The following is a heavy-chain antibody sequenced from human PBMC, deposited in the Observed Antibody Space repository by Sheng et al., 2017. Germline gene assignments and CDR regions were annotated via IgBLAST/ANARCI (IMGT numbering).Heavy chain of an antibody. CDR2: IKSKTDGGAT. CDR1: GFTFTNAW. CDR3: TTVGLSGYYDSSGYYYFDY. Sequence: EVQLVESGGGLVKPGGSLRFSCAASGFTFTNAWLSWVRQAPGKGLEWVGRIKSKTDGGATDYAAPVKGRFTISRDDSKNTLYLQMNSLKTEDTAVYYCTTVGLSGYYDSSGYYYFDYWGQGTLVTVSS. J-gene: IGHJ4*02. D-gene: IGHD3-22*01. V-gene: IGHV3-15*01.